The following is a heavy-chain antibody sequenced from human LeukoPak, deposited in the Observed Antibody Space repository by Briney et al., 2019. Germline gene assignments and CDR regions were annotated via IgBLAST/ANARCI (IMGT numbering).Heavy chain of an antibody. D-gene: IGHD3-10*01. CDR3: ARHSNYGSGSYYIYWFDP. CDR1: GGSISSYY. CDR2: IYYSGST. Sequence: SETLSLTCTVSGGSISSYYWSWIRQPPGKGLEWIGYIYYSGSTNYNPSLKSRVTISVDTSKNQFSLKLSSVTAADTAVYYCARHSNYGSGSYYIYWFDPWGQGTLVTVSS. J-gene: IGHJ5*02. V-gene: IGHV4-59*08.